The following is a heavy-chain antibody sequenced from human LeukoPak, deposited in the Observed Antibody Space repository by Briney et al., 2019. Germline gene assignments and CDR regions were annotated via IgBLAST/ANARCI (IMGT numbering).Heavy chain of an antibody. J-gene: IGHJ4*02. CDR1: GIIVRNNY. CDR3: ARTGGGNSGPFDY. V-gene: IGHV3-53*01. Sequence: GGSLRLSCVASGIIVRNNYMTWVRQAPGKGLEWVSVIYNGGSIYYGDSVKGRFTIPADNSRNMVYLQMNGLRAEDTAVYYCARTGGGNSGPFDYWGQGTLVTVS. D-gene: IGHD4-23*01. CDR2: IYNGGSI.